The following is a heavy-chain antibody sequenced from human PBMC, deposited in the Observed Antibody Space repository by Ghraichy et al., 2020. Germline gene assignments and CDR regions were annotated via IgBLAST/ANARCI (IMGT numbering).Heavy chain of an antibody. J-gene: IGHJ6*03. D-gene: IGHD5-18*01. CDR3: AKFPIEGYHPYYYYYYMDV. V-gene: IGHV3-23*01. CDR2: ISGSGGST. CDR1: GFTFSSYA. Sequence: GGSLRLSCAASGFTFSSYAMSWVRQAPGKGLEWVSAISGSGGSTYYADSVKGRFTISRDNSKNTLYLQMNSLRAEDTAVYYCAKFPIEGYHPYYYYYYMDVWGKGTTVTVSS.